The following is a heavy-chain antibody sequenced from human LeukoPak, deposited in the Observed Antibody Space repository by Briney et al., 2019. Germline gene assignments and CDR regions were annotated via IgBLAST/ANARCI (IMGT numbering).Heavy chain of an antibody. CDR3: ATLDVRLGEDY. CDR2: ISGSGGST. J-gene: IGHJ4*02. V-gene: IGHV3-23*01. CDR1: GFTFISYA. D-gene: IGHD3-10*01. Sequence: GGSLRLSCAASGFTFISYAMSWVRQAPGKGLEWVSAISGSGGSTYYADFVKGRFTISRDNSKNTLYLQMNSLRAEDTAVYYCATLDVRLGEDYWGQGTLVTVSS.